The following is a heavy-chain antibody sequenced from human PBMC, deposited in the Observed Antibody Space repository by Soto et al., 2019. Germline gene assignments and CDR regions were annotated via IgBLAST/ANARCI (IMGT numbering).Heavy chain of an antibody. CDR3: ARHIYASDTAPNFQHHFDS. CDR2: IDPSDSET. D-gene: IGHD5-18*01. J-gene: IGHJ4*02. V-gene: IGHV5-10-1*01. Sequence: GESLKISCKGSGYSFAGYWITGVRQKPVKGLEWMGRIDPSDSETCCSPAFRVHFPIAVTKSITTVFLQWSSLRASDTAMSYCARHIYASDTAPNFQHHFDSWAQGTPLTASS. CDR1: GYSFAGYW.